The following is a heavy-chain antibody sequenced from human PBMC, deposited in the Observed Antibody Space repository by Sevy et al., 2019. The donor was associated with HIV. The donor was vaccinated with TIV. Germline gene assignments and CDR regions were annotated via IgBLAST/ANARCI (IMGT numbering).Heavy chain of an antibody. Sequence: ETLSLTCTVSGGSVSSGSYYWSWIRQPPGKGLEWIGYIYYSGSTNYNPSLKSRVTISVDTSKNQFSLKLSSVTAADTAVYYCARDLRVCSSTSCYDYYYYGMDVWGQGTTVTVSS. J-gene: IGHJ6*02. CDR3: ARDLRVCSSTSCYDYYYYGMDV. CDR2: IYYSGST. V-gene: IGHV4-61*01. D-gene: IGHD2-2*01. CDR1: GGSVSSGSYY.